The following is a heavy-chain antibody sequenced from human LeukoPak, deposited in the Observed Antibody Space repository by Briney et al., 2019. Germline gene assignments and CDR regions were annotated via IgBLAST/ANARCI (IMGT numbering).Heavy chain of an antibody. V-gene: IGHV3-74*01. Sequence: GGSLRLSCAASGFTFSSYWMHWVRQAPGKGLVWVSRINSDGSSTSYADSVKGRFTISRDNSKNTLYLQMSSLGAEDTAVYYCAKYTYCSGGNCYAHFDYWGQGTLVTVSS. CDR2: INSDGSST. CDR1: GFTFSSYW. CDR3: AKYTYCSGGNCYAHFDY. J-gene: IGHJ4*02. D-gene: IGHD2-15*01.